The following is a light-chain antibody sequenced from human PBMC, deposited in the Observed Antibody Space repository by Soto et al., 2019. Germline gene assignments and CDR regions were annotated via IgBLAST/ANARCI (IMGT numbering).Light chain of an antibody. Sequence: EIVLTQSPGTLSLSPGERATLSCRASQTISSNYLAWYQQKPGQAPRLFIYGASRRATGIPDRFSGSGSGTDFTLTISRLQPEYFALYYCQQYGISLTFGGGTKVEIK. CDR3: QQYGISLT. CDR2: GAS. J-gene: IGKJ4*01. CDR1: QTISSNY. V-gene: IGKV3-20*01.